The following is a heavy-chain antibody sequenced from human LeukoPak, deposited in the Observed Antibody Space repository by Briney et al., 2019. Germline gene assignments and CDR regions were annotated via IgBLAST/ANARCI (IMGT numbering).Heavy chain of an antibody. CDR2: VNHSGDT. V-gene: IGHV4-34*01. D-gene: IGHD3-10*01. J-gene: IGHJ6*03. CDR3: ARGDPKTVVQGVLGIKYHYYYMDV. Sequence: PSETLSLTCAVYGGSFSGYYWSWIRHPPGKGLEWIGEVNHSGDTNYNPSLKSRVTISVDTSKNQFSLKLSSVTAADTSVYYCARGDPKTVVQGVLGIKYHYYYMDVWGKGTTVTVSS. CDR1: GGSFSGYY.